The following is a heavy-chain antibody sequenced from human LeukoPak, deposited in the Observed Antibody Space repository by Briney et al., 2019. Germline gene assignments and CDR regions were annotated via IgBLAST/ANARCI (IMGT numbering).Heavy chain of an antibody. CDR2: ISSSSSYI. D-gene: IGHD3-10*01. CDR3: ARGMGSGFAFDI. Sequence: GGSLRLSCVVSGFTFSDYNMNWVRQAPGKGLEWVSSISSSSSYIYYADSVKGRFTISRDNAKNSLYLQMNSLRAEDTAVYYCARGMGSGFAFDIWGQGTMVTVSS. CDR1: GFTFSDYN. J-gene: IGHJ3*02. V-gene: IGHV3-21*01.